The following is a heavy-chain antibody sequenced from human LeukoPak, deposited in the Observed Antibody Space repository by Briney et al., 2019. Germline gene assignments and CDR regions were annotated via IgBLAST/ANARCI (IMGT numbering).Heavy chain of an antibody. D-gene: IGHD6-13*01. V-gene: IGHV4-61*08. CDR1: GGSISSGGYS. Sequence: SQTLSLTCAVSGGSISSGGYSWSWIRQPPGKGLEWIGYIYYSGSTNYNPSLKSRVTISVDTSKNQFSLKLSSVTAADTAVYYCARFKSGGAAADYWGQGTLVTVSS. J-gene: IGHJ4*02. CDR3: ARFKSGGAAADY. CDR2: IYYSGST.